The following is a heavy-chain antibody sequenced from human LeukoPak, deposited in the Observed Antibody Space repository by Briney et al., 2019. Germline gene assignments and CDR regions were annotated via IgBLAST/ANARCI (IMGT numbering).Heavy chain of an antibody. CDR2: IRSKPYGGTT. V-gene: IGHV3-49*04. D-gene: IGHD6-25*01. Sequence: GGSLRLSCTASGFTFGDYALSWVRQAPGKGLEWVGFIRSKPYGGTTGYAASVKGRFTISRDDSKSIAYLQMNSLKTEDTAVYYCTRERVAAAAYYFDYWGQGTLVTVSS. CDR3: TRERVAAAAYYFDY. J-gene: IGHJ4*02. CDR1: GFTFGDYA.